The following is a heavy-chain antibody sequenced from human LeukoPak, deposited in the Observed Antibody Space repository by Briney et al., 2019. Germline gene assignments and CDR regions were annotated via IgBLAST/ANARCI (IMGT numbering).Heavy chain of an antibody. D-gene: IGHD3-3*01. V-gene: IGHV3-33*01. J-gene: IGHJ6*02. CDR2: IWYDGSNK. CDR1: GFTFSSYG. Sequence: GRSLRLSCAASGFTFSSYGMHWVRQATGKGLEWVAVIWYDGSNKYYADSVKGRFTISRDNSKNTLYLQMNSLRAEDTAVYYCARERLDDFWSGYYYYYYYGMDVWGQGTTVTVSS. CDR3: ARERLDDFWSGYYYYYYYGMDV.